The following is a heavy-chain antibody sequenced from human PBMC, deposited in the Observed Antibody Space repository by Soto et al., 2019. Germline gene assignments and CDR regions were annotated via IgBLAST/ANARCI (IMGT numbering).Heavy chain of an antibody. J-gene: IGHJ6*02. CDR2: ISYDGSNK. D-gene: IGHD6-19*01. CDR1: GFTFSSYA. V-gene: IGHV3-30-3*01. Sequence: QVQLVESGGGVVQPGRSLRLSCAASGFTFSSYAMHWVRQALGKGLEWVAVISYDGSNKYYADSVKGRFTISRDNSKNTLYLQMNSLRAEDTAVYYCARAAVAGLYYYGMDVWGQGTTVTVSS. CDR3: ARAAVAGLYYYGMDV.